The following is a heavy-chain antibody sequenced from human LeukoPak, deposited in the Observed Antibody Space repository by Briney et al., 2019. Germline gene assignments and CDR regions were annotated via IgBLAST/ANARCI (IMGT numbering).Heavy chain of an antibody. Sequence: GGSLRLSCAASGFTFSSYGMSWVRQAPGKGLEWLSHITSGGTIYYADSVKGRFTISRDNAKSSLYLQMSSLRDEDTAVYYCARDLYDSRGYYYYGMDVWGQGTTVTVSS. D-gene: IGHD3-22*01. CDR2: ITSGGTI. J-gene: IGHJ6*02. CDR3: ARDLYDSRGYYYYGMDV. V-gene: IGHV3-48*02. CDR1: GFTFSSYG.